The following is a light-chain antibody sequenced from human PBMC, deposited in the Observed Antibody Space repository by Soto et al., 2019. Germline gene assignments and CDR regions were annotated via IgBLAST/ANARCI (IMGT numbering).Light chain of an antibody. V-gene: IGKV3-20*01. J-gene: IGKJ4*01. CDR3: QQYHTWPVT. Sequence: EMVLTQSPGTLSLSPGERATLSCGASQSVTSNYLAWYQQKPGQAPRLLIYGASRRATGVPDRFSGSGSGTEFTLTINSLQSEDCATYYCQQYHTWPVTFGGGTKVDIK. CDR2: GAS. CDR1: QSVTSNY.